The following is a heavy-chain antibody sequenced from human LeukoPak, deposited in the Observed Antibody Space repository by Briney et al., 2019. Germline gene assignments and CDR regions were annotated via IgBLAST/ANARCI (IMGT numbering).Heavy chain of an antibody. CDR2: ITSG. J-gene: IGHJ4*02. V-gene: IGHV3-23*01. CDR3: AKDYSESRVADVFFEY. Sequence: GGSLSPSCAASGLTFSDYAMSWFRQAPGKGLEWVSGITSGFKGRFTISRDNSKNTFHLQLNSLRAEDTAVYYCAKDYSESRVADVFFEYWGQGTLVTVSS. D-gene: IGHD2-15*01. CDR1: GLTFSDYA.